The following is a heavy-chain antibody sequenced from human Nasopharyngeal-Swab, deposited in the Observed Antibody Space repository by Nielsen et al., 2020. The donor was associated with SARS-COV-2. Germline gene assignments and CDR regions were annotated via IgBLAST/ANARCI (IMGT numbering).Heavy chain of an antibody. V-gene: IGHV3-23*01. Sequence: GESLKISCAASGFTFSSYAMSWVRQAPGKGLEWVSAISGSDGSTYYADSVKGRFTISRDNSKNTLYLQMNSLRAEDTAVYYCAKGGSAEWLAFSYYGMDVWGQGTTVTVSS. D-gene: IGHD6-19*01. J-gene: IGHJ6*02. CDR2: ISGSDGST. CDR3: AKGGSAEWLAFSYYGMDV. CDR1: GFTFSSYA.